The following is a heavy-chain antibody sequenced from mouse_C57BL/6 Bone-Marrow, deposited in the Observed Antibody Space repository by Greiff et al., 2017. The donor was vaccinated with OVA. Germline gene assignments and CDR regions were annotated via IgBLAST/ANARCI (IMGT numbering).Heavy chain of an antibody. J-gene: IGHJ2*01. CDR3: AILVYYDASQY. V-gene: IGHV1-74*01. CDR2: IHPSDSDT. D-gene: IGHD2-4*01. CDR1: GYTFTSYW. Sequence: VQLQQSGAELVKPGASVKVSCKASGYTFTSYWMHWVKQRPGQGLEWIGRIHPSDSDTNYNQKFKGKATLTVDKSSSTAYMQLSSLTSEDSAVYYCAILVYYDASQYWGQGTTLPVSS.